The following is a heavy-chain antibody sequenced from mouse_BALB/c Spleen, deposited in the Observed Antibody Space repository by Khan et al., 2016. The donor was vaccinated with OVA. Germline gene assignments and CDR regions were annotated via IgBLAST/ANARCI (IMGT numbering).Heavy chain of an antibody. J-gene: IGHJ3*01. V-gene: IGHV1-77*01. CDR1: GYTFTDYY. D-gene: IGHD1-2*01. CDR3: ARRNYFGYTFAY. CDR2: ISPGSGDT. Sequence: QVQLQQSGAELARPGASVKLSCKASGYTFTDYYINWVKLRTGQGLEWIGEISPGSGDTYYNERFKGKATLTADKSSSTAYMQISSMAYEASAVYFCARRNYFGYTFAYWGQGTLVTVSA.